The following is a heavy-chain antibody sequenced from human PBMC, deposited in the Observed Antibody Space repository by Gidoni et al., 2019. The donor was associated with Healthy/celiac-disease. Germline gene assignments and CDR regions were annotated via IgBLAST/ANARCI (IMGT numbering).Heavy chain of an antibody. D-gene: IGHD3-16*02. J-gene: IGHJ4*02. CDR3: TTSVRRGDYYDYVWGSYRYGY. V-gene: IGHV3-15*07. CDR2: IKSKTDAGTT. CDR1: GFTFSNAW. Sequence: EVQLVESGGGLVKPGGSLRLSCAASGFTFSNAWMNWVRQAPGKGLEWDGRIKSKTDAGTTDYAAPVKGRFTISRDDSKNTLYLQMNSLKTEDTAVYYCTTSVRRGDYYDYVWGSYRYGYWGQGTLVTVSS.